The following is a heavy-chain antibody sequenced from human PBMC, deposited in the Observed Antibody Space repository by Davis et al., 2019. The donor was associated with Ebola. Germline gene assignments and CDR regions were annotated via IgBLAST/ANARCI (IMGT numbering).Heavy chain of an antibody. CDR1: GYNFATYW. J-gene: IGHJ6*03. CDR3: ARRPAVVMGAMDV. V-gene: IGHV5-51*01. Sequence: GESLKISCKGSGYNFATYWIGWVRQMPGKGLEWMGIIYPGDSDTRYNPSFQGQVTISADKSISTAYLQWSSLKASDTAMYYCARRPAVVMGAMDVWGKGATVTVS. CDR2: IYPGDSDT. D-gene: IGHD3-22*01.